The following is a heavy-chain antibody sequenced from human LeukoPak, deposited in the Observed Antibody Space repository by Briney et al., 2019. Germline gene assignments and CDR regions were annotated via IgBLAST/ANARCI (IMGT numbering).Heavy chain of an antibody. CDR3: ARHALNYDILTGYSQQWYLDY. D-gene: IGHD3-9*01. Sequence: SETLSLTCTVSGGSISSSSYYWGWIRQPPGKGLEWIGSIYYSGSTYYNPSLKSRVTISVDTSKNQFSLKLSSVTAADTAVYYCARHALNYDILTGYSQQWYLDYWGQGTLVTVSS. CDR1: GGSISSSSYY. V-gene: IGHV4-39*01. CDR2: IYYSGST. J-gene: IGHJ4*02.